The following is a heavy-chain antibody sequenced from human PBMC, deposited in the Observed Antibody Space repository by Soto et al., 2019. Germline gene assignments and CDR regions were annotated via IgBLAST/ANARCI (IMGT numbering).Heavy chain of an antibody. CDR1: GFTFSSYG. D-gene: IGHD3-9*01. Sequence: QVQLVESGGGVVQPGRSLRLSCAASGFTFSSYGMHWVRQAPGKGLEWVAVISYDGSNKYYADSVKGRFTISRDNSKNTLYLQMNSLRAEDTAVYYCAKYPYDIWTGYEDSRDWGQGTLVTVDS. V-gene: IGHV3-30*18. J-gene: IGHJ4*02. CDR2: ISYDGSNK. CDR3: AKYPYDIWTGYEDSRD.